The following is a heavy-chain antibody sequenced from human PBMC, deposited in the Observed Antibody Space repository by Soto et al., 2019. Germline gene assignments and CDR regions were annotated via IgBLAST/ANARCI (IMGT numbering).Heavy chain of an antibody. CDR1: GFTFSSYW. CDR3: ARLIVGAIDF. D-gene: IGHD1-26*01. CDR2: IKQDGSEK. J-gene: IGHJ4*02. Sequence: GGPLRLSCAFSGFTFSSYWMGWIRQAPGKGLEWVANIKQDGSEKYYVDSVKGRFTISRDNAKKSLYLQMNSLRGEDTAVYYCARLIVGAIDFWGQGTLVTVSS. V-gene: IGHV3-7*01.